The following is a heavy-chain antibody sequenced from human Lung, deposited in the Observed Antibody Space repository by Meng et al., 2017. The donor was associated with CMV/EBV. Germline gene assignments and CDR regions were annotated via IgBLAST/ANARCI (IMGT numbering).Heavy chain of an antibody. J-gene: IGHJ4*02. V-gene: IGHV6-1*01. D-gene: IGHD4-23*01. Sequence: QEPLRRSGPGLLKPSQTLALTGAIAGDIVSSNSAAWHWIRQSPSRGLEWLGRTYYRSKWYHEYAVSVKSRITISPDTPKNQFSLQLNSMTPEDTAVYYCARGINGGCGDWGQGTLVTVSS. CDR3: ARGINGGCGD. CDR1: GDIVSSNSAA. CDR2: TYYRSKWYH.